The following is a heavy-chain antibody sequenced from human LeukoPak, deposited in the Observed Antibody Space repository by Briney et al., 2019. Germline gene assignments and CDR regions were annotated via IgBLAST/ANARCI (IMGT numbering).Heavy chain of an antibody. J-gene: IGHJ4*02. CDR3: AMAVIGSGWTLDY. CDR2: ISGSGGRT. D-gene: IGHD6-19*01. CDR1: GFNVSNNY. Sequence: GGSLRLSCVASGFNVSNNYMSWVRQAPGKGLEWVSSISGSGGRTSYADSVQGRFTISRDNSKNTLYLELNSLRAEDAAVYFCAMAVIGSGWTLDYWGQGTLVTVS. V-gene: IGHV3-23*01.